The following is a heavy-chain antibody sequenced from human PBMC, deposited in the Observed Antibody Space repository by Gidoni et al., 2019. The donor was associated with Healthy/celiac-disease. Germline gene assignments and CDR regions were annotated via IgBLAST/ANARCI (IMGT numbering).Heavy chain of an antibody. D-gene: IGHD6-19*01. V-gene: IGHV3-74*01. CDR1: GFTFSSYW. CDR2: INSDGSST. Sequence: EVQLVESGGGLVQPGGSLRLSCAAPGFTFSSYWMHWVRQAPGKGLVWVSRINSDGSSTSYADSVKGRFTISRDNAKNTLYLQMNSLRAEDTAVYYCARESVAGTTVDYWGQGTLVTVSS. J-gene: IGHJ4*02. CDR3: ARESVAGTTVDY.